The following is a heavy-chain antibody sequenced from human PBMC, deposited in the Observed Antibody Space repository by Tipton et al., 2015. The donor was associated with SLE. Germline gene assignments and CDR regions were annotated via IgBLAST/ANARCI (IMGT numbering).Heavy chain of an antibody. CDR1: GFSFSDFE. V-gene: IGHV3-7*01. Sequence: SLRLSCVASGFSFSDFEMSWVRQAPGKGLEWVANIKQDGSDQDYVGSLRGRFTISRDNAENSLYLQLNSLRPEDTAAYYCARETSSGAFDIWGQGSLVTVSS. CDR3: ARETSSGAFDI. J-gene: IGHJ3*02. D-gene: IGHD3-10*01. CDR2: IKQDGSDQ.